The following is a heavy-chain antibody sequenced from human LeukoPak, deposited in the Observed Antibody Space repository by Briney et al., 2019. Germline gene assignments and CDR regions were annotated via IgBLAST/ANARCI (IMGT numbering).Heavy chain of an antibody. CDR1: GFSLTTGGVA. CDR3: AHRVSSGFDY. J-gene: IGHJ4*02. D-gene: IGHD6-25*01. CDR2: IYGNDDK. V-gene: IGHV2-5*01. Sequence: SGPTLVKPTQTLTLTCTFSGFSLTTGGVAVGWIRQPPGKALEWLALIYGNDDKRYSPSLKSRLTISKDTSKNQVVLTTTNMDPVDTATYYCAHRVSSGFDYWGQGTLVTVSS.